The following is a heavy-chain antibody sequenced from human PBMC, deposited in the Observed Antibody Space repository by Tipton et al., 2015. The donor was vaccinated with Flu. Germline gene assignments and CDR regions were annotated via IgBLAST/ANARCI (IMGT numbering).Heavy chain of an antibody. CDR2: IYTSGST. CDR1: GGSISSGSYY. Sequence: LSCTVSGGSISSGSYYWSWIRQPAGKGLEWIGRIYTSGSTNYNPSLKSRVTISVDTSKNQFSLKLSSVTAADTAVHYCARAGWLLPFDYWGQGTLVTVSS. V-gene: IGHV4-61*02. D-gene: IGHD3-22*01. J-gene: IGHJ4*02. CDR3: ARAGWLLPFDY.